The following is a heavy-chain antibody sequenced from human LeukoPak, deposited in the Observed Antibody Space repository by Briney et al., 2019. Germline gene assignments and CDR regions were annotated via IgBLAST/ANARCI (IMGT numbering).Heavy chain of an antibody. CDR2: MYHSGIT. J-gene: IGHJ5*02. Sequence: SETLSLTCTVSGDSISSYYWSWIRQTPGKGLEWIGYMYHSGITRYNPSLKSRVTISGDTSKNQFSLKLSSVTAADTAVYCCARESNCSGGSCPKNNWFDPWGQGTLVTVSS. D-gene: IGHD2-15*01. CDR1: GDSISSYY. V-gene: IGHV4-59*01. CDR3: ARESNCSGGSCPKNNWFDP.